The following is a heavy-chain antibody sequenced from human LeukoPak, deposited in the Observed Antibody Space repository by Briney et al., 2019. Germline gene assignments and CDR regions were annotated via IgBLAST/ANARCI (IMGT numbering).Heavy chain of an antibody. D-gene: IGHD6-19*01. CDR3: ARSNSSGWHVDY. J-gene: IGHJ4*02. CDR2: ISSSSSYI. Sequence: GGSLRLSCAASGFTFSSYSMNWVRQAPGKGLEWVSSISSSSSYIYYADSVKGRFTISRDNAENSLYLQMNSLRAEDTAVYYCARSNSSGWHVDYWGQGTLVTVSS. V-gene: IGHV3-21*01. CDR1: GFTFSSYS.